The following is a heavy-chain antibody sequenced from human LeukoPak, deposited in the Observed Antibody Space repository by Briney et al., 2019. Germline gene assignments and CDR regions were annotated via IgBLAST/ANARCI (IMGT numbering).Heavy chain of an antibody. D-gene: IGHD1-26*01. Sequence: GGPLRLSCAASGFTFSGYAMSWVRQAPGKGLEWVSSISSSSYIYYADSVKGRFTISRDNAKNSLYLQMNSLRAEDTAVYYCARVPRRRELDPALDYWGQGTLVTVSS. J-gene: IGHJ4*02. CDR1: GFTFSGYA. CDR3: ARVPRRRELDPALDY. CDR2: ISSSSYI. V-gene: IGHV3-21*01.